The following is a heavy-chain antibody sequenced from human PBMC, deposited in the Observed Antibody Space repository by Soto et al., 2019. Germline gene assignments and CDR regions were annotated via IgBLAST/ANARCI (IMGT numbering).Heavy chain of an antibody. D-gene: IGHD2-2*01. CDR1: GFTFSDYW. J-gene: IGHJ4*02. CDR3: VKDGGYCSSSTCYFPRNHYFDS. Sequence: EVQLVESGGGMVQPGGSLRVSCEASGFTFSDYWMSWVRQAPGKGPEWVANIKFDGSEKQYVDSVRGRFTISRDNSRNSLFLQMNSLRAGDTAVYYCVKDGGYCSSSTCYFPRNHYFDSWGQGTLVTVSS. CDR2: IKFDGSEK. V-gene: IGHV3-7*03.